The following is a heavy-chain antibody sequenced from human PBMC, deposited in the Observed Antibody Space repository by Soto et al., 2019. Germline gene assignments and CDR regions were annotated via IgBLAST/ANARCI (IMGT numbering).Heavy chain of an antibody. D-gene: IGHD5-18*01. Sequence: ASVKVSCKASGYTFINYGIVWVRKGPGQGLEWMGWISGYNGNTHYEEKVQGRIKMTTDTSTSTTYLELKSLRSDDTAVYFCARDPGFGFGYSYAFAMDVWGQGTKVTVSS. J-gene: IGHJ6*02. CDR1: GYTFINYG. V-gene: IGHV1-18*01. CDR2: ISGYNGNT. CDR3: ARDPGFGFGYSYAFAMDV.